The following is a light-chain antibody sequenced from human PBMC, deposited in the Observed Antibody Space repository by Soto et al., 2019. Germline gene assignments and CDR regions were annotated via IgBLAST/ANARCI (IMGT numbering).Light chain of an antibody. CDR1: RSVTSSY. J-gene: IGKJ5*01. V-gene: IGKV3-20*01. CDR2: GAP. Sequence: EIVLAQSPGTLSLSPGERATVSCRASRSVTSSYLAWYQQKPGQAPSLIIYGAPSRATGIPDRFSGSGSGTDFTLTISRLEPEDSAVYYCQQYGTSPITFGQGTRLEIK. CDR3: QQYGTSPIT.